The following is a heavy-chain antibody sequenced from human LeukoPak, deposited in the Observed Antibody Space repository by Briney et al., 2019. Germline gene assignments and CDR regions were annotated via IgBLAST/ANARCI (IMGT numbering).Heavy chain of an antibody. Sequence: GGSLRLSCAASGFTFSSYSMNWVRHAPGKGLEWVSFISSSSSTIYYADSVKGRFTISRDNAKNSLYLQVNTLRAEDTAVYYCARASYYYGSGSYYFDYWGQGTLVTVSS. D-gene: IGHD3-10*01. J-gene: IGHJ4*02. CDR1: GFTFSSYS. CDR2: ISSSSSTI. CDR3: ARASYYYGSGSYYFDY. V-gene: IGHV3-48*01.